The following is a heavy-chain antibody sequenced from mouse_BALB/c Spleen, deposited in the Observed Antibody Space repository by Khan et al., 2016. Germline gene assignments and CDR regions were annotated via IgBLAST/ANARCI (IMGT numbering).Heavy chain of an antibody. Sequence: VELVESGPGLVAPSQSLSITCTVSGFSLTDFGVNWVRQPPGKGLEWLGMMWGDGSTDYNSALKSRLSISKDNSKSQVFLKMNSLQTDDTARYYCARDLWRGDWGQGTLVTVSA. CDR1: GFSLTDFG. CDR2: MWGDGST. V-gene: IGHV2-6-7*01. D-gene: IGHD6-2*01. CDR3: ARDLWRGD. J-gene: IGHJ3*01.